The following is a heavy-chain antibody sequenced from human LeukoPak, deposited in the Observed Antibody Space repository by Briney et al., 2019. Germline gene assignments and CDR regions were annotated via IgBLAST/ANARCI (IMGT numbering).Heavy chain of an antibody. Sequence: GGSLRLSCAASGFTFSNAWMNWVRQAPGKGLEWVSAISNNGGYAYYADSVQGRFTISRDNSKSTLCLQMNSLRAEDTAVYYCAKQLGYCSDGSCYFPYWGQGTLVTVSS. J-gene: IGHJ4*02. CDR3: AKQLGYCSDGSCYFPY. D-gene: IGHD2-15*01. CDR2: ISNNGGYA. V-gene: IGHV3-23*01. CDR1: GFTFSNAW.